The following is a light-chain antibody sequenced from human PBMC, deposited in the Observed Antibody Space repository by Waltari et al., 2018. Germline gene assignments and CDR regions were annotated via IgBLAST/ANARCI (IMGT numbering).Light chain of an antibody. J-gene: IGLJ3*02. CDR1: SSNIGTNY. Sequence: QSVLTQPPSASGTPGQTVTISCSGSSSNIGTNYVFWYQQLPGAAPQLLIFRNSLRPARVPDRFSGSKSGNSATLAISGLRSEDEADYYGAGWDDRQSGPYWVFGGGTKLTVL. V-gene: IGLV1-47*01. CDR3: AGWDDRQSGPYWV. CDR2: RNS.